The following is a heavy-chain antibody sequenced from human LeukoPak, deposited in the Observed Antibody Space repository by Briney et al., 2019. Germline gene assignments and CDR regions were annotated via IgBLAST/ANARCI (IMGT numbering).Heavy chain of an antibody. Sequence: ASVKVSCKASGYTFTGYYMHWVRQAPGQGLEWMGWINPNSGGTNYAQKFQGRVTMTRDTSISTAYMELSRLRSDDTAVYYCARDRAGSYYNVGDYWGQGTLVTVSS. CDR3: ARDRAGSYYNVGDY. D-gene: IGHD3-10*01. CDR2: INPNSGGT. J-gene: IGHJ4*02. CDR1: GYTFTGYY. V-gene: IGHV1-2*02.